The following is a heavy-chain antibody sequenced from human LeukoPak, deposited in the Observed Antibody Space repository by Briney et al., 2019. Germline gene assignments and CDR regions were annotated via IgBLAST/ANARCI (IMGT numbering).Heavy chain of an antibody. CDR3: AKGRGSPYYFEY. D-gene: IGHD1-26*01. CDR1: GFTFSSFA. V-gene: IGHV3-23*01. CDR2: ISGSGAST. J-gene: IGHJ4*02. Sequence: GSLRLSCAASGFTFSSFAMTWVRQAPGKGLEWVSAISGSGASTYYADSVKGRFTISRDNSKNTLYLQMNSLRAEDTAVYYCAKGRGSPYYFEYWGQGTLVTVSS.